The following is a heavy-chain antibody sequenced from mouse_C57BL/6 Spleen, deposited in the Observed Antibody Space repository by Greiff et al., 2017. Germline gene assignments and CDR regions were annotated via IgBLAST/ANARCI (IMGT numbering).Heavy chain of an antibody. D-gene: IGHD1-1*01. J-gene: IGHJ2*01. Sequence: QVQLQQSGAELAKPGASVKLSCKASGYTFTSYWMQWVKQRPGQGLEWIGYINPRSGYTKYNQKFKGKATLTADKSSSTAYMQLSSLTSEDSAVXYCARSLDYYGSSSDYWGQGTTLTVSS. CDR1: GYTFTSYW. CDR3: ARSLDYYGSSSDY. CDR2: INPRSGYT. V-gene: IGHV1-7*01.